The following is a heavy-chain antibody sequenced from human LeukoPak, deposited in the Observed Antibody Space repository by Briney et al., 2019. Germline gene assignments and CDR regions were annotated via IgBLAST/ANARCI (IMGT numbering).Heavy chain of an antibody. Sequence: QSGGSLRLSCAASGFTFSSYAMSWVRQAPGKGLEWVSAISGSGGSTYYADSVKGRFTISRDNSKNTLYLQMNSLRAEDTAVYYCAKDWGSSSWQYYFDYWGQGTLVTVSS. CDR1: GFTFSSYA. D-gene: IGHD6-13*01. CDR2: ISGSGGST. J-gene: IGHJ4*02. V-gene: IGHV3-23*01. CDR3: AKDWGSSSWQYYFDY.